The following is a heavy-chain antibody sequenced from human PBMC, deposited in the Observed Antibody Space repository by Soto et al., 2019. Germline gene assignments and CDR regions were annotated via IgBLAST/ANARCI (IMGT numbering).Heavy chain of an antibody. CDR3: AKDLAGKGSYYYYYGLDV. CDR2: ISSSSSYI. D-gene: IGHD6-19*01. CDR1: GFTFSSYS. Sequence: GGSLRLSCAASGFTFSSYSMNWVRQAPGKGLEWVSSISSSSSYIYYADSVKGRFTISRDNAKNSLFPQMNNLRAEDTALYYCAKDLAGKGSYYYYYGLDVWGQGTTVTVSS. J-gene: IGHJ6*02. V-gene: IGHV3-21*04.